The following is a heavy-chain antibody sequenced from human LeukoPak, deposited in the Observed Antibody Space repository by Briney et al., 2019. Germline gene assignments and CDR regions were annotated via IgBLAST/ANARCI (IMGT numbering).Heavy chain of an antibody. CDR2: IKQDGSEK. V-gene: IGHV3-7*03. J-gene: IGHJ4*02. Sequence: PGGSLRLSCAASGFTFSSYWMSWVRQAPGKGLEWVANIKQDGSEKYYVDSVKGRFTISRDNAKNSLYLQMNSLRAEDTAVYYCARDPLGGQWQWAPTYYFDYWGQGTLVTVSS. CDR1: GFTFSSYW. D-gene: IGHD6-19*01. CDR3: ARDPLGGQWQWAPTYYFDY.